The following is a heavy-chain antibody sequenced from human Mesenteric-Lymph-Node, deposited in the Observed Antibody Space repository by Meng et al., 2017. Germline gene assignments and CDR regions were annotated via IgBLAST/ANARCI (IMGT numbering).Heavy chain of an antibody. CDR3: ARRPTGIDY. D-gene: IGHD2-8*02. V-gene: IGHV4-61*01. CDR2: IIHGGSP. J-gene: IGHJ4*02. Sequence: QVQVQGSGPGLVGPSETMSLTCTVSGGSVSSGSYYWSWIRQPPGKGLEWIGEIIHGGSPSYNPSLKSRVTISIDTSKNQLSLMLSSVTAADTAVYYCARRPTGIDYWGQGTLVTVSS. CDR1: GGSVSSGSYY.